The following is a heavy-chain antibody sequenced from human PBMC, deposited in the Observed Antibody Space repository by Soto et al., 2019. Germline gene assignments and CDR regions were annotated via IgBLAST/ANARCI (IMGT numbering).Heavy chain of an antibody. V-gene: IGHV4-4*01. J-gene: IGHJ5*02. CDR1: GGSISSSNW. Sequence: QVQLQESGPGLVKPSGTLSLTCAVSGGSISSSNWWSWVRQPPGKGLGWIGEIYHSGSTNYNPSLKSRVTISVDKSKNQFSLKLSSVTAADTAVYCCARSYMVRGVANWFDPWGQGTLVTVSS. CDR2: IYHSGST. CDR3: ARSYMVRGVANWFDP. D-gene: IGHD3-10*01.